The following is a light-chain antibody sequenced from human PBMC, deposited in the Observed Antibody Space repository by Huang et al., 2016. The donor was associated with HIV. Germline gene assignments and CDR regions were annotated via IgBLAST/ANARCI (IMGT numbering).Light chain of an antibody. CDR3: QLYNSFST. V-gene: IGKV1-5*03. J-gene: IGKJ2*01. CDR2: KAS. CDR1: QSSSSW. Sequence: DIQMTQSPSTLSASVGDRVTITCRASQSSSSWLAWYQQKPGEAPKLLIYKASNLETGVSSRFAGSGSGTEFTLTISSLQPDDSASYYCQLYNSFSTFGQGTKL.